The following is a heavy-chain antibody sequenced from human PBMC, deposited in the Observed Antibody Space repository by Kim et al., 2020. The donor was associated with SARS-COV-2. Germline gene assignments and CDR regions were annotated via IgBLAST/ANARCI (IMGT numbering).Heavy chain of an antibody. D-gene: IGHD6-19*01. V-gene: IGHV3-33*01. CDR3: ARRGGTVAGTYGY. Sequence: YAKSVKDRFTISRDQSKKKLYLQMNSRRAEDTAVNNCARRGGTVAGTYGYWGQGTLVTVSS. J-gene: IGHJ4*02.